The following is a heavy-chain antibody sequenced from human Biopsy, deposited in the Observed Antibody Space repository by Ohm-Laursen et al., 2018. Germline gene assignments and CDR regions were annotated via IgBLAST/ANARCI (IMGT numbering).Heavy chain of an antibody. CDR2: IREHGNEE. D-gene: IGHD4-11*01. CDR3: ARGNGPSA. Sequence: SLRLSCAAPGITFNSDWMSWVRQAPGKGLEWVAIIREHGNEEFYVDSVKGRFTISRDNARNSVYLQMNSLRAEDTAIYYCARGNGPSAWGQGTLVTVSS. V-gene: IGHV3-7*04. J-gene: IGHJ5*02. CDR1: GITFNSDW.